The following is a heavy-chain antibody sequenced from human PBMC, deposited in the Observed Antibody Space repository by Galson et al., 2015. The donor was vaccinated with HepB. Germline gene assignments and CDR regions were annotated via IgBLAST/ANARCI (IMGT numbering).Heavy chain of an antibody. V-gene: IGHV3-7*01. CDR2: IKQDGSEK. CDR3: ARVMSGSGWYVNDY. D-gene: IGHD6-19*01. CDR1: GFTFSSYW. Sequence: SLRLSCAASGFTFSSYWMSWVRQAPGKGLEWVANIKQDGSEKYYVDSVKGRFTISRDNAKNSLYPQMNSLRAEDTAVYYCARVMSGSGWYVNDYWGQGTLVTVSS. J-gene: IGHJ4*02.